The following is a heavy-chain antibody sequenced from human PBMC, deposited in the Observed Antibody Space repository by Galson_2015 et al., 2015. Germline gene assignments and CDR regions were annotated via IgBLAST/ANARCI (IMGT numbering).Heavy chain of an antibody. CDR1: GFSLSTSGMC. Sequence: PALVKPTQTLTLTCTFSGFSLSTSGMCVNWIRQPPGKALEWLGLIEWDDDKYYSTSLKTRLTISKDTSKNQVVLTMTNMHPVDTATYYCAQNIHWGHLGEYGDAFDIWGQGTMVTVSS. CDR3: AQNIHWGHLGEYGDAFDI. D-gene: IGHD3-16*01. J-gene: IGHJ3*02. CDR2: IEWDDDK. V-gene: IGHV2-70*01.